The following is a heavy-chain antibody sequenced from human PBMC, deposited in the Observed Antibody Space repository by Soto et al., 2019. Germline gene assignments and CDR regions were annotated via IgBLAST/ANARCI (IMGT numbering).Heavy chain of an antibody. Sequence: QVQLQESGPGLVKPLGTLSLTCAVSGGSISSSNWWSWVRQPPGKGLEWIGEIYHSGSTNYNPSRKSRVTISVDKSKNQFSLKLSSVTAADTAVYYCARVLRASSSQLPAYFDYWGQGTLVTVSS. J-gene: IGHJ4*02. V-gene: IGHV4-4*02. CDR1: GGSISSSNW. CDR2: IYHSGST. CDR3: ARVLRASSSQLPAYFDY. D-gene: IGHD6-6*01.